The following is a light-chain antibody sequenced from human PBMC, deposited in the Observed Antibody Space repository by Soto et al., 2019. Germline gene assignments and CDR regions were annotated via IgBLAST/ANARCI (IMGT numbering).Light chain of an antibody. Sequence: DIQMTQSPSTLSASVGDRVTITCRASQSISSWLAWYQQKPGKAPNLLIYKASSLESGVPSRFSGSGSGTEFTLTISSLQPDDFATYYCQQYNSYSITFGQGTRLEI. CDR2: KAS. CDR3: QQYNSYSIT. CDR1: QSISSW. V-gene: IGKV1-5*03. J-gene: IGKJ5*01.